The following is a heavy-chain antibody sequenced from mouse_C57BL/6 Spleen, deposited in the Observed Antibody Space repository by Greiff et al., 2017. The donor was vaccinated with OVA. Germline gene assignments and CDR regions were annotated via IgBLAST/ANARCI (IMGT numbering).Heavy chain of an antibody. Sequence: VKLMESGAELVKPGASVKISCKASGYAFSSYWMNWVKQRPGKGLEWIGQIYPGDGDTNYNGKFKGKATLTADKSSSTAYMQLSSLTSEDSAVYFCARDTTVTGYFDYWGQGTTLTVSS. D-gene: IGHD1-1*01. CDR1: GYAFSSYW. CDR3: ARDTTVTGYFDY. CDR2: IYPGDGDT. J-gene: IGHJ2*01. V-gene: IGHV1-80*01.